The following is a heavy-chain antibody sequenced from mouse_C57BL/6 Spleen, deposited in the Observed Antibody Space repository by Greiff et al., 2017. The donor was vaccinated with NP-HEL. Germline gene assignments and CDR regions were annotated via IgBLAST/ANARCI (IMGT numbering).Heavy chain of an antibody. J-gene: IGHJ3*01. V-gene: IGHV1-47*01. D-gene: IGHD1-1*01. CDR2: FHPYNDDT. CDR3: ARSYYYGSSYDWFAY. CDR1: GYTFTTYP. Sequence: QVHVKQSGAELVKPGASVKMSCKASGYTFTTYPIEWMKQNHGKSLEWIGNFHPYNDDTKYNEKFKGKATLTVEKSSSTVYLELSRLTSDDSAVYYCARSYYYGSSYDWFAYWGQGTLVTVSA.